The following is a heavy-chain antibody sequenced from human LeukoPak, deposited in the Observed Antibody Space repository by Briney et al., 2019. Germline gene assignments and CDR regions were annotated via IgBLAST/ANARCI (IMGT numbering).Heavy chain of an antibody. CDR3: AREGRGSYYFDY. J-gene: IGHJ4*02. CDR2: VYSGGST. V-gene: IGHV3-66*01. Sequence: GGSLRLSCAASGFTVSSNCMSWVRQAPGTGLEWVSVVYSGGSTFYADSVKGRFTISRDNSKNTLYLQVNSLRVEDTAVYYCAREGRGSYYFDYWGQGTLVTVSS. CDR1: GFTVSSNC. D-gene: IGHD1-26*01.